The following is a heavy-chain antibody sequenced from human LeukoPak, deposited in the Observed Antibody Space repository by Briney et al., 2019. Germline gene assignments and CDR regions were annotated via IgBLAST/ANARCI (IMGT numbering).Heavy chain of an antibody. D-gene: IGHD3-22*01. CDR2: ISYDGSNK. Sequence: GRSLRLSCAASGFTFSSYAMHWVRQAPGKGLEWVAVISYDGSNKYYADSVKGRFTISRDNSKNTLYLQMNSLRAEDTAVYYCAREYYYDSSGSPLDYWGQGTLVTVSS. CDR3: AREYYYDSSGSPLDY. CDR1: GFTFSSYA. J-gene: IGHJ4*02. V-gene: IGHV3-30-3*01.